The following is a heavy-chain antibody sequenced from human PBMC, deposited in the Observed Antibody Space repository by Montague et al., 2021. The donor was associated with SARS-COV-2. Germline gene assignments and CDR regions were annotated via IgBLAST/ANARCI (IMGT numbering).Heavy chain of an antibody. J-gene: IGHJ4*02. CDR3: ARGITGPDYLDY. V-gene: IGHV4-59*01. CDR1: GGSISSNY. CDR2: IYYSGST. D-gene: IGHD1-14*01. Sequence: SETLSLTCTVSGGSISSNYWNWIRQPPGRGLEWIGDIYYSGSTNYNPSLESRVTISADTSKNHFSLKLRSVTAADTAVYYCARGITGPDYLDYWGQGTLVTVSS.